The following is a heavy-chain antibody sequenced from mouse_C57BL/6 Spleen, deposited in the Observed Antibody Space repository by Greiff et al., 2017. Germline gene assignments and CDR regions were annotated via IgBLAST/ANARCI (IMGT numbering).Heavy chain of an antibody. Sequence: EVQLVESGPGLVKPSQSLSLTCSVTGYSITSGYYWNWIRQFPGNKLEWMGYISYDGSNNYNPSLKNRISITRDTSKNQFFLKLNSVTTEDTATYYCARDVTTVVANWYFDVWGTGTTVTVSS. J-gene: IGHJ1*03. CDR3: ARDVTTVVANWYFDV. D-gene: IGHD1-1*01. V-gene: IGHV3-6*01. CDR1: GYSITSGYY. CDR2: ISYDGSN.